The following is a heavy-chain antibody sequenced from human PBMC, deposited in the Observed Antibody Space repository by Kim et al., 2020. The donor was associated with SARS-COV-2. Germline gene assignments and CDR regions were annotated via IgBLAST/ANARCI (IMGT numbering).Heavy chain of an antibody. CDR2: IKSKADTHAT. CDR3: IRRSENDIGGYPTLGPVD. Sequence: GGSLRLSCAASGFTFSGSALHWVRQASGKGLGWVGRIKSKADTHATDYAASVKGRSTISREDSKNTAYLQMNSLKSADTAVYYCIRRSENDIGGYPTLGPVDWGEGALVTVSS. J-gene: IGHJ4*02. D-gene: IGHD5-12*01. V-gene: IGHV3-73*01. CDR1: GFTFSGSA.